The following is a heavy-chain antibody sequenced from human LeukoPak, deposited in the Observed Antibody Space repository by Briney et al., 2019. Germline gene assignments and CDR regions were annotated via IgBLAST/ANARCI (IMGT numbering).Heavy chain of an antibody. CDR1: GYIFNSQG. V-gene: IGHV1-46*02. J-gene: IGHJ6*03. D-gene: IGHD2-21*01. Sequence: ASVKVSCKASGYIFNSQGMNWVRQAPGQGLEWMAIISPSGGSTFYAQKFQGRVTMTRDMSTSTVYMELSSLRSEDTAVYYCARGLASYMDVWGKGTTVTVSS. CDR2: ISPSGGST. CDR3: ARGLASYMDV.